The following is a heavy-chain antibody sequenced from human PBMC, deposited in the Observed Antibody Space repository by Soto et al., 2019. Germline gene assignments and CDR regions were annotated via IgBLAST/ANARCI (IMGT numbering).Heavy chain of an antibody. CDR2: INPNSGGT. CDR1: GYTFTVYY. Sequence: ASVKVSCKASGYTFTVYYMHCVLQAPLQWLEWMGWINPNSGGTNYAQKFQGRVTMTRDTSISTAYMELSRLRSDDTAVYYCASLQLWYPSYCYYGMDVWGQGTTVTVSS. V-gene: IGHV1-2*02. D-gene: IGHD5-18*01. J-gene: IGHJ6*02. CDR3: ASLQLWYPSYCYYGMDV.